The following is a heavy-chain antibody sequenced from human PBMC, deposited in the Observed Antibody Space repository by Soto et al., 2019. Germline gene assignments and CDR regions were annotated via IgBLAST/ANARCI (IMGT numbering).Heavy chain of an antibody. CDR1: EYSFTSYW. Sequence: PGASLKISCKGSEYSFTSYWIGGVRQVPGKGLEWMGIIYPGDSDTRYSPSFQGQVTISADKSISTAYLQWSSLKASDTAMYYCASFYYYDSSGYFGAPVDPWGQGTLVTVSS. CDR2: IYPGDSDT. D-gene: IGHD3-22*01. CDR3: ASFYYYDSSGYFGAPVDP. J-gene: IGHJ5*02. V-gene: IGHV5-51*01.